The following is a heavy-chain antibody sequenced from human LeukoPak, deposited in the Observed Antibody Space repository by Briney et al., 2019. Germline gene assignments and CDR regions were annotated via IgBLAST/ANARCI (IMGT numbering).Heavy chain of an antibody. CDR2: IYYSGNT. V-gene: IGHV4-59*01. Sequence: KPSETLSLTCTVSGGSISSYYWSWLRQPPGKGLEWIGYIYYSGNTNYNPSLKSRVTVSVDTSKNQFSLQLRSVTAADTVVYYCARGQRGYPYWGEGTLVTVYS. D-gene: IGHD5-18*01. J-gene: IGHJ4*02. CDR3: ARGQRGYPY. CDR1: GGSISSYY.